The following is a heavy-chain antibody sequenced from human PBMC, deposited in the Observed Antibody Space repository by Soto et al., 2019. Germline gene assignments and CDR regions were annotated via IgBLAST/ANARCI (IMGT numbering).Heavy chain of an antibody. Sequence: SETLSLTCAVSGGSISSSNWWSWVRQPPGKGLEWIGEIYHSGSTNYNPSLKSRVTISVDKSKNQFSLKLSSVTAADTAVYYCARDRGSGSFYYGMDVWGQGTTVTVSS. CDR3: ARDRGSGSFYYGMDV. D-gene: IGHD3-10*01. CDR2: IYHSGST. V-gene: IGHV4-4*02. CDR1: GGSISSSNW. J-gene: IGHJ6*02.